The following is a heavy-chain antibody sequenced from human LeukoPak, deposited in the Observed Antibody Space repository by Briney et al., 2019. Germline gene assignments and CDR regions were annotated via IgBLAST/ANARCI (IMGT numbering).Heavy chain of an antibody. CDR1: GFTFSSYS. V-gene: IGHV3-21*01. J-gene: IGHJ3*02. D-gene: IGHD3-22*01. Sequence: PGRSLRLSCAASGFTFSSYSMNWVRQAPGKGLEWVSSISSSSSYICYADSVKGRFTISRDNAKNSLYLQMNSRRAEDTAVYYCARTMRYYYDSSGYYSARPNAFDIWGQGTMVTVSS. CDR3: ARTMRYYYDSSGYYSARPNAFDI. CDR2: ISSSSSYI.